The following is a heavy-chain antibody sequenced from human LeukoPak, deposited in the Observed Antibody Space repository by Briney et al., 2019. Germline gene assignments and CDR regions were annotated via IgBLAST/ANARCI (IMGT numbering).Heavy chain of an antibody. CDR3: AHSHGYGSSWSGFDS. CDR2: IYWDDEK. CDR1: GFSLSTSGVG. J-gene: IGHJ4*02. V-gene: IGHV2-5*02. D-gene: IGHD6-13*01. Sequence: SGPTLVKPTQTLTLTCTFSGFSLSTSGVGVGWIRQPPGKALEWLALIYWDDEKRHSPSLKSRLTITKDTSKNQVVLTMANMDPVDTATYYCAHSHGYGSSWSGFDSWGQGTLVTVSS.